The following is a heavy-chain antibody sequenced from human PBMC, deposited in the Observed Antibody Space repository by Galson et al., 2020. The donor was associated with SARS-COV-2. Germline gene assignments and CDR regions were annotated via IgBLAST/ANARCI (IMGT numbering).Heavy chain of an antibody. CDR2: IYYRGST. Sequence: ETSETLSLTCTVSGGSISSGGYYWSWIRQHPGKGQEWMGYIYYRGSTYYNPSLTSRVTIPVDTSKNQFSLKLSSVTVAGTAVYYCARVRTTMIVVVITSDAFDIWGQGTMVTVSS. D-gene: IGHD3-22*01. CDR3: ARVRTTMIVVVITSDAFDI. V-gene: IGHV4-31*03. CDR1: GGSISSGGYY. J-gene: IGHJ3*02.